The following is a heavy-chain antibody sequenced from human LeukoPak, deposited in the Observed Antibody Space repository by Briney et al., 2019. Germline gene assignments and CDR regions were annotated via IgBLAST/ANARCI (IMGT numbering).Heavy chain of an antibody. Sequence: PSETLSLTCSVSGGSIRANTNFWGWNSSNYWGWIRQPPGKGLEWIGSVHFSGTTYYHPSLQSRFTISVDTSKNQFSLKLSSVTAADTAVYYCARGSWASLGVPAASRFKRPHGMDVWGQGTTVTVSS. CDR2: VHFSGTT. V-gene: IGHV4-39*01. J-gene: IGHJ6*02. CDR1: GGSIRANTNFWGWNSSNY. D-gene: IGHD2-2*01. CDR3: ARGSWASLGVPAASRFKRPHGMDV.